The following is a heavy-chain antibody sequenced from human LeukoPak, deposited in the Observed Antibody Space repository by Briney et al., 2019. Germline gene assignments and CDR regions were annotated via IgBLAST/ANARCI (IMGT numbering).Heavy chain of an antibody. J-gene: IGHJ4*02. D-gene: IGHD3-16*01. CDR2: FDPEDDET. V-gene: IGHV1-24*01. CDR1: EYTLTDLS. CDR3: ATDLLGLRSFDY. Sequence: GASVKVSCKVSEYTLTDLSIHWVRQAPCKVLEWMGGFDPEDDETVYAQKFQGRVTMTEDSSTDTAYMELSSLRSEDTAVYYCATDLLGLRSFDYWGQGTLVTVSS.